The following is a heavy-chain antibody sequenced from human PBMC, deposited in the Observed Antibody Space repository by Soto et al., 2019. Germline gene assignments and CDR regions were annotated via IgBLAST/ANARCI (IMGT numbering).Heavy chain of an antibody. J-gene: IGHJ5*02. D-gene: IGHD2-15*01. V-gene: IGHV1-69*01. CDR3: ARGAHCSGGSCYSWWFDP. CDR2: IIPIFGTA. Sequence: QVQLVQSGAEVKKPGSSVKVSCKASGGTFSSYAISWVRQAPGQGLEWMGGIIPIFGTANYAQKFQGRVTITADESTSTAYMELSSLRSEDTAVYYCARGAHCSGGSCYSWWFDPWVQGTLVTVSS. CDR1: GGTFSSYA.